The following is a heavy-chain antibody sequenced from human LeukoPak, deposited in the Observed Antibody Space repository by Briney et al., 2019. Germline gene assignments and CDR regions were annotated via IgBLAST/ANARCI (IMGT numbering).Heavy chain of an antibody. J-gene: IGHJ4*02. Sequence: GGSLRLSCAASGFTFSDYYMSWIRQAPGKGLEWVSYISSSGSTSYYADSVKGRFTISRDNSKNTLYLQMNSLRADDTAVFYCARDADWGRYDCWGQGTLVTVSS. CDR2: ISSSGSTS. CDR3: ARDADWGRYDC. CDR1: GFTFSDYY. V-gene: IGHV3-11*01. D-gene: IGHD7-27*01.